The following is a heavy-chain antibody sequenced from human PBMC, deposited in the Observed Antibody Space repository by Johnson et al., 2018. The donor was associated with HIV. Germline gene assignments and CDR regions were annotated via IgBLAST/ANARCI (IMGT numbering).Heavy chain of an antibody. CDR3: ARVTHIQLWANDAFDI. CDR2: ISSNGGST. D-gene: IGHD5-18*01. V-gene: IGHV3-64*01. J-gene: IGHJ3*02. CDR1: GFTFSSYA. Sequence: VQLVESGGGLVQPGGSLRLSCAASGFTFSSYAMHWVRQAPGKGLEYVSAISSNGGSTYYANSVKGRFTISRDNSKNTLYLQMGSLRAEDMAVYYCARVTHIQLWANDAFDIWGQGTMVTVSS.